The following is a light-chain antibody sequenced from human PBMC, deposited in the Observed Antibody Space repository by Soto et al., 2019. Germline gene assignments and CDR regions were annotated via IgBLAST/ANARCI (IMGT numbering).Light chain of an antibody. CDR2: QVN. V-gene: IGLV2-14*01. Sequence: QSVLTQPASVSGSPGQSITISFTGTSSDVGAYDSVSWYQQYPGRAPKLMIHQVNNRPSGVSNRFSGSKSGNSASLTISGLQAEDEADYYCSSFTTSSTYVVGAGTKVTVL. J-gene: IGLJ1*01. CDR3: SSFTTSSTYV. CDR1: SSDVGAYDS.